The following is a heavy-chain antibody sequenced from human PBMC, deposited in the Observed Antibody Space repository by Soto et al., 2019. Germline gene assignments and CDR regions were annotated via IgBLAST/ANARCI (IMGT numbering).Heavy chain of an antibody. V-gene: IGHV3-23*01. CDR1: GFTFSAYA. D-gene: IGHD2-8*01. CDR2: VGGSDTDK. Sequence: GGSLRLSCAASGFTFSAYAMSWVRQAPGKGLQWVSGVGGSDTDKHYADSVRGRFTVSRDNSKNTLYLQMNSLRVDDTAVYYCAKDATAVNGVWDPFDMWGQGTQVTVSS. CDR3: AKDATAVNGVWDPFDM. J-gene: IGHJ3*02.